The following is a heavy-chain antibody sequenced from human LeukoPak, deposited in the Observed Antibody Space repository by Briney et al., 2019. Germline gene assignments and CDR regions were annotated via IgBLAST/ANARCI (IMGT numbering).Heavy chain of an antibody. V-gene: IGHV3-48*03. J-gene: IGHJ4*02. CDR3: ASDGRYCSSTSCSAIDY. CDR2: ISSSGSTI. CDR1: GFTFSSYE. D-gene: IGHD2-2*01. Sequence: PGGSLRLSCAASGFTFSSYEMNWVRQAPGKGLEWVSYISSSGSTIYYADSVKGRFTISRDNAKNSLYLQMNSLRAEDTAVYYCASDGRYCSSTSCSAIDYWGQGTLVTVSS.